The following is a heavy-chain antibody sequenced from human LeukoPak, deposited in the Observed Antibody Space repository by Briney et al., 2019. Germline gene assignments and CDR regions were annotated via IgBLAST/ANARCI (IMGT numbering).Heavy chain of an antibody. V-gene: IGHV3-7*01. D-gene: IGHD1-26*01. J-gene: IGHJ4*02. CDR2: IKEDESEK. CDR3: ARGGSFGSFDY. CDR1: GFTFSSNA. Sequence: GGSLRLSCAASGFTFSSNAMSWVRQAPGKGLEWVANIKEDESEKDYVDSVKGRFTISRDNAKNSLYLQINSLGAEDTAVYYCARGGSFGSFDYWGQGTLVTISS.